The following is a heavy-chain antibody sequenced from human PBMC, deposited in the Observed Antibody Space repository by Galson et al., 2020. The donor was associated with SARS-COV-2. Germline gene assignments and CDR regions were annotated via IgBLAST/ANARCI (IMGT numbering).Heavy chain of an antibody. D-gene: IGHD6-19*01. Sequence: TGGSLRLSCAASGFTFSSSWMHWVRQAPRKGLVWVSRINIDGSSTSYADSVKGRFTISRDNAKNTLYLQMNSLRAEDTAVYYCARVGTRSGWKYYFDYWGQGTLVTGSS. V-gene: IGHV3-74*01. CDR3: ARVGTRSGWKYYFDY. J-gene: IGHJ4*02. CDR1: GFTFSSSW. CDR2: INIDGSST.